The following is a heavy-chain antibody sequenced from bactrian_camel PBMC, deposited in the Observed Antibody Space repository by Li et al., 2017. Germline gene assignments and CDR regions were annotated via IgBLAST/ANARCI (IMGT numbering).Heavy chain of an antibody. CDR1: GFTGDKYD. Sequence: VQLVESGGGLVQPGGSLRLSCAPSGFTGDKYDMSWVRQSLGKGLQWVSTIIAGAGSTYYTDSVKGRFTISRDNAKNALYLQMNVLKPEDTAMYYCATTYYRLGNLGGHGTQVTVS. CDR3: ATTYYRLGNL. V-gene: IGHV3S36*01. J-gene: IGHJ4*01. CDR2: IIAGAGST. D-gene: IGHD5*01.